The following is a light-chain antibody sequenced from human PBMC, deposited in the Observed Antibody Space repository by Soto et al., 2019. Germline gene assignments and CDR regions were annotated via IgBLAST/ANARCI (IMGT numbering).Light chain of an antibody. Sequence: EIVMTQSPATLSVSPGERSTLSCMSSQSVSSNLAWYQQKPGQPPRLLIYNASNRASGIPARFSGSGSGTDFTLTIGSLEPEDFAVYYCRQRSNWPVTFGQGTRLEIK. J-gene: IGKJ5*01. CDR2: NAS. CDR3: RQRSNWPVT. CDR1: QSVSSN. V-gene: IGKV3-11*01.